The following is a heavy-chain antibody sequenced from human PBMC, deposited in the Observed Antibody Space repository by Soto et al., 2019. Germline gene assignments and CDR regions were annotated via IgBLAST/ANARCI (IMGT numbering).Heavy chain of an antibody. CDR3: ASRSVPGYSYGEGFDY. CDR1: GFTFSTYT. J-gene: IGHJ4*02. D-gene: IGHD5-18*01. Sequence: QVQLVESGGGVVQPGGSLRLSCAASGFTFSTYTIHWVRQAPGKGLEWVALMTYDGNNEYYADSVKGRFTISRDNSKNTLYIQMNSLRADDTAVYYCASRSVPGYSYGEGFDYWGQGTLVTVSS. V-gene: IGHV3-30*01. CDR2: MTYDGNNE.